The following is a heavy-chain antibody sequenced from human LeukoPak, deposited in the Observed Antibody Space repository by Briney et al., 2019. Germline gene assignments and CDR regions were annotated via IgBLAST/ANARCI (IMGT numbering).Heavy chain of an antibody. V-gene: IGHV1-69*05. J-gene: IGHJ3*02. Sequence: SVKVSCKASGGTFSSYAISWVRQAPGQGLEWMGGIIPFFGTADYAQKFQGRVTMTRDMSTSTVYMELSSLRSEDTAVYYCAATYYDFWSGYTYDAFDIWGQGTMVTVSS. CDR3: AATYYDFWSGYTYDAFDI. CDR2: IIPFFGTA. CDR1: GGTFSSYA. D-gene: IGHD3-3*01.